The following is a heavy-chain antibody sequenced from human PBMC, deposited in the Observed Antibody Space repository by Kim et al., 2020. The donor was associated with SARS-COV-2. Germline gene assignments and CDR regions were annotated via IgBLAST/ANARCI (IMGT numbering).Heavy chain of an antibody. CDR3: ARQPYSSSSWFDT. D-gene: IGHD6-6*01. CDR2: INPIDGYT. J-gene: IGHJ5*02. V-gene: IGHV1-46*04. Sequence: ASVKVSCKASRYTFTNYYIHWVRQAPGQGLEWMGIINPIDGYTHYAQKLQGRVTMTRDTSTSTMYIDLSGLTSEYTAVYYCARQPYSSSSWFDTWGQGTLVTVSA. CDR1: RYTFTNYY.